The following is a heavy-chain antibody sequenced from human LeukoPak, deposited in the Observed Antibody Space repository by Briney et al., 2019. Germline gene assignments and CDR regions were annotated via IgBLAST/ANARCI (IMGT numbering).Heavy chain of an antibody. CDR1: GGTFSSYA. CDR3: ASLYGDYVLDWFDP. Sequence: SVKVSCKASGGTFSSYAISWVRQAPGQGLEWMGGIIPIFGTANYAQKFQGRVTITADESTSTAYMELGSLRSEDTAVYYCASLYGDYVLDWFDPWGQGTLVTVSS. V-gene: IGHV1-69*13. CDR2: IIPIFGTA. J-gene: IGHJ5*02. D-gene: IGHD4-17*01.